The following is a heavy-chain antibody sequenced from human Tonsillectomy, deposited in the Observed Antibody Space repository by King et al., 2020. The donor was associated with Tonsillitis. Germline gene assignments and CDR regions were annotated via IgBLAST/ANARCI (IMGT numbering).Heavy chain of an antibody. Sequence: VQLVESGGGVVQPGTSLRLSCVATGFTFRSYTMHWVRQAPGKGLEWVAAISYDGSNEYYADSVKGRFTISRDNSKNTVYLQMNSLRAEDTAVYYCAGFDSGGYYGGFDYWGQGALVTVSS. J-gene: IGHJ4*02. D-gene: IGHD3-22*01. V-gene: IGHV3-30-3*01. CDR1: GFTFRSYT. CDR2: ISYDGSNE. CDR3: AGFDSGGYYGGFDY.